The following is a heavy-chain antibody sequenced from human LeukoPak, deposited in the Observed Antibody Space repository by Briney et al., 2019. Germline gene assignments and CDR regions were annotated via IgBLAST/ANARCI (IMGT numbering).Heavy chain of an antibody. J-gene: IGHJ4*02. V-gene: IGHV3-9*01. Sequence: GGSLRLSCAVSGFIFDDYAMHWVRQAPGKGLEWASGITWGRDNLAYAASVKGRFTISRDNRKNLLHLQMNSLRAEDTALYYCAKAPEMGATNPPGDYWGQGTLVTVSS. CDR2: ITWGRDNL. CDR1: GFIFDDYA. CDR3: AKAPEMGATNPPGDY. D-gene: IGHD1-26*01.